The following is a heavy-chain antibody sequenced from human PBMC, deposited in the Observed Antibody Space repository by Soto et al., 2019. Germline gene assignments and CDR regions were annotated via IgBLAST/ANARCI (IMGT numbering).Heavy chain of an antibody. CDR2: MWYDGSNK. Sequence: GGSLRLSCAASGFTFSSYGMHWVRQAPGKGLEWVAVMWYDGSNKYYADSVKGRFTISRDNSKNTLYLQMNSLRAEDTAVYYCARSAIFGVVLSMDVWGQGTTVTVSS. J-gene: IGHJ6*02. CDR1: GFTFSSYG. V-gene: IGHV3-33*01. D-gene: IGHD3-3*02. CDR3: ARSAIFGVVLSMDV.